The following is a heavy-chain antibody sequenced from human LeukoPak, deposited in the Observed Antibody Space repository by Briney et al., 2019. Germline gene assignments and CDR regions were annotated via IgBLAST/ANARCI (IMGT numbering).Heavy chain of an antibody. J-gene: IGHJ4*02. Sequence: GSLRLSCAASGFTFSSYAMHWVRQAPGKGLEWVAVISYDGSNKYYADSVKGRFTISRDNSKNTLYLQMNSLRAEDTAVYYCARVNSRSGYSSAVDYWGQGTLVTVSS. CDR3: ARVNSRSGYSSAVDY. D-gene: IGHD3-22*01. CDR1: GFTFSSYA. CDR2: ISYDGSNK. V-gene: IGHV3-30-3*01.